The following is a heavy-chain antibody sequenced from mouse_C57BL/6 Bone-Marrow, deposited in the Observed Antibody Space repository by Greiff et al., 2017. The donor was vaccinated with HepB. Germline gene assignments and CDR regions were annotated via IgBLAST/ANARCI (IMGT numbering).Heavy chain of an antibody. V-gene: IGHV1-63*01. CDR2: IYPGGGYT. CDR3: ARRYYGPHFDY. Sequence: VMLVESGAELVRPGTSVKMSCKASGYTFTNYWIGWAKQRPGHGLEWIGDIYPGGGYTNYNEKFKGKATLTADKSSSTAYMQFSSLTSEDSAIYYCARRYYGPHFDYWGQGTTLTVSS. CDR1: GYTFTNYW. D-gene: IGHD1-2*01. J-gene: IGHJ2*01.